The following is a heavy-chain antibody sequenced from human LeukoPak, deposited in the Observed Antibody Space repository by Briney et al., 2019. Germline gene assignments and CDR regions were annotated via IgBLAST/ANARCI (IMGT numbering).Heavy chain of an antibody. CDR3: ARASYYGSGSYYNPFDY. D-gene: IGHD3-10*01. Sequence: SETLSLTCTVSGGSISSYYWSRIRQPPGKGLEWIGYIYYSGSTNYNPSLKSRVTISVDTSKNQFSLKLSSVTAADTAVYYCARASYYGSGSYYNPFDYWGQGTLVTVSS. J-gene: IGHJ4*02. CDR1: GGSISSYY. CDR2: IYYSGST. V-gene: IGHV4-59*01.